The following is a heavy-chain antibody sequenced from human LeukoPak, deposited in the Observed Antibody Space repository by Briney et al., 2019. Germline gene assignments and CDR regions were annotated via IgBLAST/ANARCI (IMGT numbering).Heavy chain of an antibody. CDR1: GGTFSSYA. CDR2: IIPILGIA. CDR3: ARERRMITFGGVDY. Sequence: VASVKVSCKASGGTFSSYAISWVRQAPGQGLEWMGRIIPILGIANYAQKFQGRVTITADKSTSTAYMELSSLRSEDTAVYYCARERRMITFGGVDYWGQGTLVTVSS. V-gene: IGHV1-69*04. J-gene: IGHJ4*02. D-gene: IGHD3-16*01.